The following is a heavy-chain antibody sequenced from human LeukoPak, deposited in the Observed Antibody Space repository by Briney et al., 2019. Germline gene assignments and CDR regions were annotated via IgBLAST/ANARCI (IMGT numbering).Heavy chain of an antibody. Sequence: GGSLRLSCAASGFTFSSYWMHWVRQAPGKVLVWVSRINTDGSSTRSADSVKGRFTISRDNAKNTLFLQMNSLRAEDTAVYYCARVLVAGTGWFDYWGQGTLVTVSS. CDR1: GFTFSSYW. CDR2: INTDGSST. V-gene: IGHV3-74*01. CDR3: ARVLVAGTGWFDY. D-gene: IGHD6-19*01. J-gene: IGHJ4*02.